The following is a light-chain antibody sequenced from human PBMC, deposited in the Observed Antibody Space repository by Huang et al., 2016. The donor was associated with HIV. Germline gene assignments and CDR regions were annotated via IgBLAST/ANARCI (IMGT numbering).Light chain of an antibody. J-gene: IGKJ1*01. CDR3: QQSYNTPPT. CDR2: GAS. Sequence: DIQMTQSPASLSASVGDRVTITCRATQSISNYANWYQQKPGKAPTLLIYGASTLQSGVPSRFSGSGSGTDFTLTISSLQPEDFTTYYCQQSYNTPPTFGQGTKVEI. V-gene: IGKV1-39*01. CDR1: QSISNY.